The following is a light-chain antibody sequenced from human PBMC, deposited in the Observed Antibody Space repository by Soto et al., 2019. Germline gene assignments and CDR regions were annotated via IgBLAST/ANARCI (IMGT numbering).Light chain of an antibody. V-gene: IGKV3-15*01. J-gene: IGKJ1*01. CDR3: QQYNNWHTWT. CDR1: QSVSSD. CDR2: GAS. Sequence: EIVMTQSPATLSVSPGERATLSCRASQSVSSDLAWYQQKPGQAPRLLIYGASTRATGIPARFSGSGSGTEFTLTISSLQSEDFVVYYCQQYNNWHTWTFGQGTKVEIK.